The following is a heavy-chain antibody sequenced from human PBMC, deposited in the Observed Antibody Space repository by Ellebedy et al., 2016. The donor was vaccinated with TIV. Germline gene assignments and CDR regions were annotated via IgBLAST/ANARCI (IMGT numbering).Heavy chain of an antibody. CDR2: ISSSGDST. J-gene: IGHJ4*02. V-gene: IGHV3-23*01. CDR3: ATGYAQNGQ. CDR1: GFTFSNYA. D-gene: IGHD2-8*01. Sequence: PGGSLRLSCAASGFTFSNYAMNWVRQAPGKGLEWVSGISSSGDSTYYADSVKGRFTISRDSSDNTVYLQMNSLRVEDTAVYYCATGYAQNGQWGQGTLVTVSS.